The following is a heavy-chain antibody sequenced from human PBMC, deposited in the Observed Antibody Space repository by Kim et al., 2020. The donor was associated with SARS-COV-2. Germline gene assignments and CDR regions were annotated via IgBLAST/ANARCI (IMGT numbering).Heavy chain of an antibody. CDR2: IKQDGTQQ. V-gene: IGHV3-7*03. Sequence: GGSLRLSYAASGFTFGCYWMTWVRQAPGKGLEWVAHIKQDGTQQYYVDSVRGRFTVSRDGANMYLQMNSLRAEDTAVYYCARTLTGTTESFEYWGRGTLVTVSS. CDR1: GFTFGCYW. D-gene: IGHD3-9*01. CDR3: ARTLTGTTESFEY. J-gene: IGHJ1*01.